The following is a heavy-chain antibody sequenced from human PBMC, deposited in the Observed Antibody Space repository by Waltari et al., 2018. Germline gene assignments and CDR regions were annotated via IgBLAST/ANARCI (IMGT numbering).Heavy chain of an antibody. D-gene: IGHD2-15*01. CDR2: IYYSGST. Sequence: QLQLQESGPGLVKPSETLSLTCTVSGGSISSSSYYWGWIRQPPGKGLEWNGSIYYSGSTYYNPSLKSRVTISVDKSKNQFSLKLSTVTAADTAVDYCARDPGGGYFDYWGQGTLVTVSS. CDR1: GGSISSSSYY. CDR3: ARDPGGGYFDY. V-gene: IGHV4-39*07. J-gene: IGHJ4*02.